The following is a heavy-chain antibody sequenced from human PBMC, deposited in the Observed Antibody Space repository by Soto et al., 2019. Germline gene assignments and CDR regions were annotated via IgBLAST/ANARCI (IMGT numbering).Heavy chain of an antibody. D-gene: IGHD3-9*01. Sequence: ASVKVSCKASGYTFTSYGISWVRQAPGQGLEWMGWISAYNGNTNNAQKLQGRVTMTTDPSTSTAFMELRSLRSDDTAVYYCAGDPAVILTRNTTTIFDYGGQGTLVTVSS. J-gene: IGHJ4*02. V-gene: IGHV1-18*01. CDR3: AGDPAVILTRNTTTIFDY. CDR1: GYTFTSYG. CDR2: ISAYNGNT.